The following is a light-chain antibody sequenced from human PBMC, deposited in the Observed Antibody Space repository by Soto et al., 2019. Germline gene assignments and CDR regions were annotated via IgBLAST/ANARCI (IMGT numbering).Light chain of an antibody. Sequence: DIQMTQFPSSLSASVGDRVTITCRASQGIGNDLGWYQHKPGKAPKRLIFSASTLDSGVPSRFSGGGFGTEFTLTISRLQPEDFATYYCLHHYNYPLTLGGGTKVEIK. CDR2: SAS. J-gene: IGKJ4*01. CDR3: LHHYNYPLT. V-gene: IGKV1-17*01. CDR1: QGIGND.